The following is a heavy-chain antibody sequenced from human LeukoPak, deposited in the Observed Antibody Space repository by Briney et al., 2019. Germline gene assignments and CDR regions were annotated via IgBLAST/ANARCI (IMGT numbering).Heavy chain of an antibody. Sequence: SETLSLTCTVSGGSISSYYWSWIRQPPGKGLEWIGYIYYSGSTDYNPSLKSRVTISVDTSKNQFSLKLSSVTAADTAVYYCARLGGSEYNWFDPWGQGTLVTVSS. CDR3: ARLGGSEYNWFDP. CDR1: GGSISSYY. V-gene: IGHV4-59*01. CDR2: IYYSGST. J-gene: IGHJ5*02. D-gene: IGHD2-15*01.